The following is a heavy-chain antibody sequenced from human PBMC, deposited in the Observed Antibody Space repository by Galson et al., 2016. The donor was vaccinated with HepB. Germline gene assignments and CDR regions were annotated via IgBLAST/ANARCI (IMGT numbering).Heavy chain of an antibody. J-gene: IGHJ4*02. CDR3: ATARLTVWNGYYAFDY. Sequence: SVKVSCKASGDFVSTYAISWVRQAPGQGLEWMGGIIPIFDTPHYAQSFQGRVTITADESTSTAYMELSRLRSEDTAVYYCATARLTVWNGYYAFDYWGQGTLITVSS. CDR2: IIPIFDTP. V-gene: IGHV1-69*13. CDR1: GDFVSTYA. D-gene: IGHD3-3*01.